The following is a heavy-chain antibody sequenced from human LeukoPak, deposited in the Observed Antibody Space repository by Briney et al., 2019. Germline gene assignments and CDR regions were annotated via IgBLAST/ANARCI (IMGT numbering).Heavy chain of an antibody. V-gene: IGHV5-51*01. CDR1: GYSFTSYW. CDR2: IYPGDSDT. J-gene: IGHJ4*02. CDR3: ARGRGYCSGGSCYYFDY. D-gene: IGHD2-15*01. Sequence: GESLKISCKGSGYSFTSYWIGWVRQMPGKGLEWMGIIYPGDSDTKYSPSFQGQVTISADKSISTAYLQWSSLKASDTAMYYCARGRGYCSGGSCYYFDYWGQGTLVTVSS.